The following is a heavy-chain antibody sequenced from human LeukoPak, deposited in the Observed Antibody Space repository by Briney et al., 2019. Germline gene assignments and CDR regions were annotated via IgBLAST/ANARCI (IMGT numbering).Heavy chain of an antibody. CDR1: GYTFTSYG. J-gene: IGHJ6*02. Sequence: GASVKVSCKASGYTFTSYGISWVRQAPGQGLEWMGWISAYNGNTNYAQKLQGRVTMTTDTSTSTAYMELRSLGSDDTAVYYCAREGYDFWSGYYRYYYYGMDVWGQGTTVTVSS. V-gene: IGHV1-18*01. D-gene: IGHD3-3*01. CDR2: ISAYNGNT. CDR3: AREGYDFWSGYYRYYYYGMDV.